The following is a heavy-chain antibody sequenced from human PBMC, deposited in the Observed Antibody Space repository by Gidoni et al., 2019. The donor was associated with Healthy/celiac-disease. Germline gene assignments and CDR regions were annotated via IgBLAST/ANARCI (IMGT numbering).Heavy chain of an antibody. CDR3: AIRAEYSSSSWVGFDY. D-gene: IGHD6-6*01. Sequence: QVQLQQWGAGLLKPSETLSLTCAVYGGSFSGYYWSWIRQPPGKGLEWIGEINHSGSTNYNPSLKSRVTISVDTSKNQFSLKLSSVTAADTAVYYCAIRAEYSSSSWVGFDYWGQGTLVTVSS. CDR2: INHSGST. V-gene: IGHV4-34*01. J-gene: IGHJ4*02. CDR1: GGSFSGYY.